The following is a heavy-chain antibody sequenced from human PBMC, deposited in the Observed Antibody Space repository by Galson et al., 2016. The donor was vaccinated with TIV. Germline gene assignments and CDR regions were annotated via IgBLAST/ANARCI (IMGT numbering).Heavy chain of an antibody. CDR3: ARTDTLKNYYDSSCYYPF. CDR1: ANTFISYA. D-gene: IGHD3-22*01. J-gene: IGHJ1*01. V-gene: IGHV1-69*13. CDR2: IISIFRTT. Sequence: SVKVSCKASANTFISYAITWVRQAPGQGLEWMGGIISIFRTTQYAQKFQGRVTITADESMSTAYLELSSLRSDDTAVYYCARTDTLKNYYDSSCYYPFWSQGTLVSVSS.